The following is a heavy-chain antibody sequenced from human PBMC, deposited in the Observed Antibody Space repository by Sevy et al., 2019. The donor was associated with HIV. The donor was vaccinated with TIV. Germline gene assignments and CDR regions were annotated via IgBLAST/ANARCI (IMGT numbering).Heavy chain of an antibody. CDR1: GFTLSRYW. J-gene: IGHJ4*02. CDR2: IKQDGSEK. CDR3: VREGTAVTARAFEY. V-gene: IGHV3-7*01. D-gene: IGHD4-17*01. Sequence: GESLKISCAASGFTLSRYWMNWVRQAQGKGLEWVANIKQDGSEKYYVESVKGRFTISRDNAENSLYLQMISLRAEDTAVYYCVREGTAVTARAFEYWGQGTLVTVSS.